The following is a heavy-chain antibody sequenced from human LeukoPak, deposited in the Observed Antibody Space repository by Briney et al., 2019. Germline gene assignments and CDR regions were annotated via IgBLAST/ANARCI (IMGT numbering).Heavy chain of an antibody. CDR1: GFSVSSNR. D-gene: IGHD3-16*01. J-gene: IGHJ5*02. CDR3: ARLLGESTIYDL. V-gene: IGHV3-7*01. Sequence: GGSLRLSCAASGFSVSSNRMSWVRQAPGKGLEWVASIRQNGNEKYYVDSVKGRFIISRDNAEKSASLQMNSLRDDDTAIYYCARLLGESTIYDLWGQGTLVTVSS. CDR2: IRQNGNEK.